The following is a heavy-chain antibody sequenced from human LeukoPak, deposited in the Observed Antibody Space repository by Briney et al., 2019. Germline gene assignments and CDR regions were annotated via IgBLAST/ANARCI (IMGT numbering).Heavy chain of an antibody. CDR1: GFTFSYYY. D-gene: IGHD3-9*01. Sequence: GGSLRLSCAASGFTFSYYYMSWSRQAPGKGLEWVSYISSSSSYTNYADSVKGRFTISRDNAKNSLYLQMNSLRAEDTAVYYCARGVTIFYQDYWGQGTLVTVSS. V-gene: IGHV3-11*05. J-gene: IGHJ4*02. CDR2: ISSSSSYT. CDR3: ARGVTIFYQDY.